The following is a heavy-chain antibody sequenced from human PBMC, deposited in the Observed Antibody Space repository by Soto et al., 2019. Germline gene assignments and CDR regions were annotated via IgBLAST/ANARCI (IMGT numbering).Heavy chain of an antibody. CDR2: MNPDSGDT. J-gene: IGHJ4*02. D-gene: IGHD3-22*01. CDR3: AGGRRDYYDSGDWVPLAY. V-gene: IGHV1-8*01. Sequence: QVQLVQSGAEVKKPGASVKVSCKASGYTFTNYDINWVRQATGQGLEWMGWMNPDSGDTRYAQEFQGRVTRTREASISRAHMELSSLRSEETAVYYCAGGRRDYYDSGDWVPLAYWGQGTLVIVSS. CDR1: GYTFTNYD.